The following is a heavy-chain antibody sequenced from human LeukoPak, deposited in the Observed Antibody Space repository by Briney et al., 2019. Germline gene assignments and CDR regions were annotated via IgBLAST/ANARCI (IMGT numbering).Heavy chain of an antibody. J-gene: IGHJ4*02. CDR3: VKGSGSVAEYYFDY. CDR2: ISSNGGST. V-gene: IGHV3-64D*06. D-gene: IGHD6-19*01. Sequence: PGGSLRLSCSASGFTFSSYAMHWVRQAPGKGLEYVSAISSNGGSTYYADSVKGRFTISRDNSKNTLYLQMSSLRAEDTAVYYRVKGSGSVAEYYFDYWGQGTLVTVSS. CDR1: GFTFSSYA.